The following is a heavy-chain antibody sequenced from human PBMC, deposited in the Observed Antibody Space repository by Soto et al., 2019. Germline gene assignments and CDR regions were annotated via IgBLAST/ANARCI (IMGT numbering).Heavy chain of an antibody. D-gene: IGHD6-19*01. CDR3: ASQDSSGWLDP. Sequence: QVQLVQSGAEVKKPGASVKVSCKASGYTFTSYGITWVRQAPGQGLEWMGWISPYNGNTNYAQKLQGRVTMTTDTSPTTAYMELRSRRSADTAVYYCASQDSSGWLDPWGQGTLVTVSS. CDR1: GYTFTSYG. CDR2: ISPYNGNT. V-gene: IGHV1-18*01. J-gene: IGHJ5*02.